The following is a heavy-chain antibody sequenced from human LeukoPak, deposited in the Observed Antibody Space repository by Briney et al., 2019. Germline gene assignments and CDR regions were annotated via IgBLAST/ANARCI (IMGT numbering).Heavy chain of an antibody. V-gene: IGHV3-23*01. CDR3: AKGSEFRQAEFDP. D-gene: IGHD3-10*01. J-gene: IGHJ5*02. CDR1: GFTFSNYA. Sequence: AGGSLRLSCTASGFTFSNYAMSWVRQARGKGLEWVSTITNGGDSTYYAGSVRGRFTISRDNPKNTVFLHISSLRVEDTAVYYCAKGSEFRQAEFDPWGQGTLVTVSS. CDR2: ITNGGDST.